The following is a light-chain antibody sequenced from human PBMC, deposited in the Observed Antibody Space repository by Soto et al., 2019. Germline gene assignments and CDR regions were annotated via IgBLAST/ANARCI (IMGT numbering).Light chain of an antibody. Sequence: IELTHSPGTLSLTQEERSTLSCRASQSVSSYLAWYQQKPGQAPRLLIYDASNRATGIPARFSGSGSGTDSTLTISSLEPEDFAVYYCQQFGYSLWTFGQGTKVDI. V-gene: IGKV3-11*01. CDR2: DAS. J-gene: IGKJ1*01. CDR3: QQFGYSLWT. CDR1: QSVSSY.